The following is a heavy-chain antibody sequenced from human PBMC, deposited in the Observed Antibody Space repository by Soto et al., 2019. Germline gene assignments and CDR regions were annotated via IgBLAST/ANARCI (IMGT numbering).Heavy chain of an antibody. Sequence: QVQLQESGPGLVKPSQTLSLTCTVSGGSISSGGYYWSWIRQHPGKGLEWIGYIYDSGTTYYSPTLKRRGTRPVDSAKTQFSRERAPVTFADTAVYCCARVRGNRRRVWFDPWGQGALVTVSS. D-gene: IGHD6-25*01. V-gene: IGHV4-31*03. CDR2: IYDSGTT. J-gene: IGHJ5*02. CDR3: ARVRGNRRRVWFDP. CDR1: GGSISSGGYY.